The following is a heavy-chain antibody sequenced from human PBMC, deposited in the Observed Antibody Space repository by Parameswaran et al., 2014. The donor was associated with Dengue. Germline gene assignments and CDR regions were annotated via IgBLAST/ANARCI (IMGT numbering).Heavy chain of an antibody. V-gene: IGHV1-3*01. Sequence: WVRQAPGQRLEWMGWINAGNGNTKYSQKFQGRVTITRDTSASTAYMELSSLRSEDTAVYYCARGDSSGWIEYYCYYGMDVWGQGTTVTVSS. CDR2: INAGNGNT. CDR3: ARGDSSGWIEYYCYYGMDV. D-gene: IGHD6-19*01. J-gene: IGHJ6*02.